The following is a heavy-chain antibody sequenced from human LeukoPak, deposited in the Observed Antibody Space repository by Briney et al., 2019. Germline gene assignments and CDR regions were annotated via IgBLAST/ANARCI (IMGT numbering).Heavy chain of an antibody. CDR1: GGSISSSSYY. CDR3: ARDDYYYDSSGYRSTFFDY. D-gene: IGHD3-22*01. CDR2: IYYSGST. J-gene: IGHJ4*02. V-gene: IGHV4-39*07. Sequence: PSEILSLTCTVSGGSISSSSYYWGWIRQPPGKGLEWIGSIYYSGSTYYNPSLKSRVTISVDTSKDQFSLKLSSVTAADTAVYYCARDDYYYDSSGYRSTFFDYWGQGTLVTVSS.